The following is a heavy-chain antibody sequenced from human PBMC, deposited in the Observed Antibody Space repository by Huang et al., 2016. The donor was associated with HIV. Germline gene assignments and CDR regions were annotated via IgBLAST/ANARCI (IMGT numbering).Heavy chain of an antibody. Sequence: QVQLVESGGGLVKTGGSLRLSCEASGFTFSDYCMSWIRQAPGKGREWFSSMGGGGSPIYYADSVKGRFTISRDNAENSLYLQISSLRVEDTAVYYWARESYDFWNGYFSEFYYYYYMDVWGKGTTVTVAS. D-gene: IGHD3-3*01. J-gene: IGHJ6*03. CDR1: GFTFSDYC. CDR3: ARESYDFWNGYFSEFYYYYYMDV. V-gene: IGHV3-11*04. CDR2: MGGGGSPI.